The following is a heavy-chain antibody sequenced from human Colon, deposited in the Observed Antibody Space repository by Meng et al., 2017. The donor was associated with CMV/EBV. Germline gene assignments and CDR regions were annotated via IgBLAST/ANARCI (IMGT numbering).Heavy chain of an antibody. CDR3: ARQAGRTVFGVIIPAYFDY. J-gene: IGHJ4*02. CDR1: GDSISNTEYF. D-gene: IGHD3-3*01. Sequence: SETLSLTCNVSGDSISNTEYFWGWIRQPPGKGLEWVGTTYQSGRTYVKPSLKSRVTISLATSKNQVSLKVTSVTAADTAVYYCARQAGRTVFGVIIPAYFDYWGQGTLVTVSS. V-gene: IGHV4-39*07. CDR2: TYQSGRT.